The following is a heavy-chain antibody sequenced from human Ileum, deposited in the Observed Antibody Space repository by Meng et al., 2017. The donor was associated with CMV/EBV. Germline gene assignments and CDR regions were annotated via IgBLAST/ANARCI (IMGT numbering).Heavy chain of an antibody. CDR3: ARLDCSSSSCFLLAMNV. D-gene: IGHD2-2*01. Sequence: GGSLRLSCAASGFTFSNSEMNWVRQAPGKGLEWVSYISGSGATISYADSVKGRFTISRDNAKNSLYLQMNSLRAEDTAVYYCARLDCSSSSCFLLAMNVWARGPS. CDR1: GFTFSNSE. CDR2: ISGSGATI. J-gene: IGHJ6*02. V-gene: IGHV3-48*03.